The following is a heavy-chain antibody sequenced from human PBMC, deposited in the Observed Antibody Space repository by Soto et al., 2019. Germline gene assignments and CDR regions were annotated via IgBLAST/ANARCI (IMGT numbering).Heavy chain of an antibody. CDR3: ARDTGMCGGDCYGKAFDL. Sequence: QVQLQESGPGLVKPSQTLYLTCTVSGCSISSGGYYWSWIRQHPGKGLEWIGYIYYSGSTYYNPYLKSRVTISVDTAKNQFSLKLSSVTAADTAVYYGARDTGMCGGDCYGKAFDLWGQGTMVTGSS. D-gene: IGHD2-21*02. J-gene: IGHJ3*01. CDR1: GCSISSGGYY. V-gene: IGHV4-31*03. CDR2: IYYSGST.